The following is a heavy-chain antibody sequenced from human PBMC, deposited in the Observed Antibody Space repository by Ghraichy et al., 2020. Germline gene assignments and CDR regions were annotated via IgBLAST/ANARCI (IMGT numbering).Heavy chain of an antibody. CDR2: IYYSGST. V-gene: IGHV4-59*08. J-gene: IGHJ4*02. D-gene: IGHD2-15*01. CDR3: ARKYCSGGSCFPDY. CDR1: GGSISGYY. Sequence: SETLSLTCTVSGGSISGYYWSWIRQPPGKGLEWIGYIYYSGSTIYNPSLKSRVTISVDMSKNQLSLNLSSVTAADTAMYYCARKYCSGGSCFPDYWGQGTLVTVSS.